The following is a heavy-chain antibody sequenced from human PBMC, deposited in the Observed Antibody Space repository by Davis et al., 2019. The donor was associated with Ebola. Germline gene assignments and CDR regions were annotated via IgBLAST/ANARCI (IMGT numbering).Heavy chain of an antibody. CDR3: ARARLGTGTSSGWSSWFDP. CDR1: GGSISSSNW. Sequence: PSETLSLTCAVSGGSISSSNWWSWIRQPPGKGLEWIGEINHSGSTNYNPSLKSRVTISVDTSKNQFSLKLSSVTAADTAVYYCARARLGTGTSSGWSSWFDPWGQGTLVTVSS. V-gene: IGHV4-4*02. D-gene: IGHD6-19*01. CDR2: INHSGST. J-gene: IGHJ5*02.